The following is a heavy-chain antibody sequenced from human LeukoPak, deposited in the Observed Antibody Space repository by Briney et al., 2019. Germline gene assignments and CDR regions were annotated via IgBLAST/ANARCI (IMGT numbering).Heavy chain of an antibody. Sequence: PGGSLRLSCAASGFTFSIYEMNWVRQAPGKGLEWVSYISSSGSTIYYADSMKGRFTISRDNAKNSLYLQMSSLRAEDTSFYYCARDGSYGSSFIDYWGQGILVTVSS. CDR1: GFTFSIYE. CDR3: ARDGSYGSSFIDY. CDR2: ISSSGSTI. J-gene: IGHJ4*02. V-gene: IGHV3-48*03. D-gene: IGHD3-10*01.